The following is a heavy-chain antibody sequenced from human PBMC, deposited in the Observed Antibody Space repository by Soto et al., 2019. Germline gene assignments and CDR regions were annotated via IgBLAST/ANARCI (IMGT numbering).Heavy chain of an antibody. CDR1: ADSISSTTW. CDR2: IHQRGTT. Sequence: QVQLQESGPGLVKPAGTLSLTCDVSADSISSTTWWSWXRQPPGGGLEWIGEIHQRGTTNYNPSLKSRVTISIDKSKNQFSLKVTSVTAADTAVYYCARQGGWYMDYWGQGTLVTVSS. J-gene: IGHJ4*02. CDR3: ARQGGWYMDY. D-gene: IGHD6-19*01. V-gene: IGHV4-4*02.